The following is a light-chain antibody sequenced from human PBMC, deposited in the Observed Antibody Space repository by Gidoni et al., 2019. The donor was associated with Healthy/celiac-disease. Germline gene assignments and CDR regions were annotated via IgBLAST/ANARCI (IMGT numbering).Light chain of an antibody. CDR2: WAS. V-gene: IGKV4-1*01. J-gene: IGKJ1*01. CDR1: QSVLYSSNNKNY. Sequence: DIVMTQSPDSLAVSLGERATINCKSSQSVLYSSNNKNYLAWYQQKPGQPPKLLIYWASTRESGVPDRFSGSGSGTDFTLTISSLQAEDVAVYYCQQYYSPLRGTFGQGTKVEIK. CDR3: QQYYSPLRGT.